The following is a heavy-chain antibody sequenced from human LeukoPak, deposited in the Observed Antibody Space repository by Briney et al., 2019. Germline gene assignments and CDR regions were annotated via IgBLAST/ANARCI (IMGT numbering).Heavy chain of an antibody. CDR1: GGSFSGYY. CDR2: INHSGST. Sequence: SETLSLTCAVYGGSFSGYYWSWIRQPPGKGLEWIGEINHSGSTNYNPSLKSRATISVDTSKNQFSLKLSSVTAADTAVYYCAMHRTDYDILTDYWGQGTLVTVSS. V-gene: IGHV4-34*01. D-gene: IGHD3-9*01. CDR3: AMHRTDYDILTDY. J-gene: IGHJ4*02.